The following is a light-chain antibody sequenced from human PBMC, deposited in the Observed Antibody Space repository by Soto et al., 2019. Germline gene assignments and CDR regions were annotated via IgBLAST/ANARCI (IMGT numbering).Light chain of an antibody. CDR2: DVI. CDR1: NTDVGAYDY. J-gene: IGLJ1*01. Sequence: QSALTQPASVSGSPGQSITISCSGTNTDVGAYDYVSWYQQHPGKAPKLILYDVINRPSVVSDLFSGSKSGNTASLTISVLQAEDEAEYFCSSYSTISNLVFGTGTKLTVL. V-gene: IGLV2-14*03. CDR3: SSYSTISNLV.